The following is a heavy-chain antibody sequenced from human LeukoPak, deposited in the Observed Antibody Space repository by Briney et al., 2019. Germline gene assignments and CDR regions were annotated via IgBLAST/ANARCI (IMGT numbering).Heavy chain of an antibody. D-gene: IGHD3-22*01. Sequence: GESLKISCKGSGYSFTSYWIGWVRQMPGKGLEWMGIIYPGDSDTRYSPSFQGQVTISADKSISTAYLQWSSLKASGTAMYYCARTPRYYDSSGYYSWSRWSMVRNAFDIWGQGTMVTVFS. V-gene: IGHV5-51*01. CDR3: ARTPRYYDSSGYYSWSRWSMVRNAFDI. J-gene: IGHJ3*02. CDR2: IYPGDSDT. CDR1: GYSFTSYW.